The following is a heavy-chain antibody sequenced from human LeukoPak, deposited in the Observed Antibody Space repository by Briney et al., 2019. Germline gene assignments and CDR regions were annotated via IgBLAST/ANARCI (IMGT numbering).Heavy chain of an antibody. Sequence: ASVKVSCKASGGTFSSYAISWVRQAPGQGLEWMGGIIPIFGTANYARKFQGRVTITADESTSTAYMELSSLRSEDTAVYYCARDSQREINWFDPWGQGTLVTVSS. J-gene: IGHJ5*02. D-gene: IGHD1-26*01. CDR1: GGTFSSYA. CDR2: IIPIFGTA. V-gene: IGHV1-69*13. CDR3: ARDSQREINWFDP.